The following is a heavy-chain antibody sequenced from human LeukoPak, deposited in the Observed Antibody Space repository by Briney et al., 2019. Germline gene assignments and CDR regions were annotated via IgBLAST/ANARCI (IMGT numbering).Heavy chain of an antibody. CDR1: GFTFSSYW. CDR2: IKQDGNEK. J-gene: IGHJ4*02. D-gene: IGHD4-17*01. CDR3: VRMGRYGDYDY. V-gene: IGHV3-7*01. Sequence: GGSLRLSCAASGFTFSSYWMSWVRQAPGRGLEWVANIKQDGNEKYYVDSVKGRFTISRDNAKNSLYLQMNSLRAEDTAVYYCVRMGRYGDYDYWGQGTLVTVSS.